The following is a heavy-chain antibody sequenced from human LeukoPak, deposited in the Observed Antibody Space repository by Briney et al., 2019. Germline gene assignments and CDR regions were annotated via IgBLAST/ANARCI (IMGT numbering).Heavy chain of an antibody. J-gene: IGHJ4*02. CDR3: AKAFGVMVYASEPSFDY. CDR1: GFTFNIYG. Sequence: GGSLRLSCAASGFTFNIYGINWVRQAPGKGLEWVAFIRFDGGHNYYADSVKGRFTISRDNSKNTLYLQMNSLRAEDTAVYYCAKAFGVMVYASEPSFDYWGQGTLVTVSS. D-gene: IGHD2-8*01. V-gene: IGHV3-30*02. CDR2: IRFDGGHN.